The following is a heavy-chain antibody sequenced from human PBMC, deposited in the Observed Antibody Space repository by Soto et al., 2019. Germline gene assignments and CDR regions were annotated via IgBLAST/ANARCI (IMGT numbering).Heavy chain of an antibody. CDR3: ASDYNDHDILPLPLSHGMDV. V-gene: IGHV1-3*01. J-gene: IGHJ6*02. CDR2: INAGNGNT. D-gene: IGHD3-9*01. CDR1: GYTFTSYA. Sequence: ASVKVSCKASGYTFTSYAMHWVRQAPGHRLEWMGWINAGNGNTKYSQKFQGRVTITRDTSASTAYMELSSLRSEDTAVYYCASDYNDHDILPLPLSHGMDVWGQGTTVSVSS.